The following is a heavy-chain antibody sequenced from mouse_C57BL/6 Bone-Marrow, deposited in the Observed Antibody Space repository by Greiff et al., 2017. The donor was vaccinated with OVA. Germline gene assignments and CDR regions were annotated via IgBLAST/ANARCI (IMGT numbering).Heavy chain of an antibody. CDR1: EYEFPSHD. CDR2: INSDGGST. Sequence: DVKLQESGGGLVQPGESLKLSCESNEYEFPSHDMSWVRKTPEKRLELVAAINSDGGSTYYPDTMERRFIISRDNTKKTLYLQMSSLRSEDTALYYCARLGKGYAMDYWGQGTSVTVSS. J-gene: IGHJ4*01. CDR3: ARLGKGYAMDY. V-gene: IGHV5-2*01.